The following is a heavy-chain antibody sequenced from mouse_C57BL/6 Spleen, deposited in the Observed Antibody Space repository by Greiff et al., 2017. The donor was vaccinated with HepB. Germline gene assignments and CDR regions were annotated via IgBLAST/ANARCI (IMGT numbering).Heavy chain of an antibody. CDR3: ARDLTGTGFDY. D-gene: IGHD4-1*01. CDR2: INYDGSST. J-gene: IGHJ2*01. CDR1: GFTFSDYY. V-gene: IGHV5-16*01. Sequence: EVKLVESEGGLVQPGSSMKLSCTASGFTFSDYYMAWVRQVPEKGLEWVANINYDGSSTYYLDSLKSRFIISRDNAKNILYLQMSSLKSEDTATYYCARDLTGTGFDYWGQGTTLTVSS.